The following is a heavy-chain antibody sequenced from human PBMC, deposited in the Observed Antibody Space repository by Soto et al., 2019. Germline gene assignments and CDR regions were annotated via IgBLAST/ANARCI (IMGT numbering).Heavy chain of an antibody. CDR2: INHSGST. CDR3: ARVSGATHYYYYYGMDV. J-gene: IGHJ6*02. CDR1: GGSFSGYY. D-gene: IGHD1-26*01. V-gene: IGHV4-34*01. Sequence: SETLSLTCAVYGGSFSGYYWSWIRQPPGKGLEWIGEINHSGSTNYNPSLKSRVTISVDTAKNQFSLKLSSVTAADTAVYYCARVSGATHYYYYYGMDVWGQGTTVTVSS.